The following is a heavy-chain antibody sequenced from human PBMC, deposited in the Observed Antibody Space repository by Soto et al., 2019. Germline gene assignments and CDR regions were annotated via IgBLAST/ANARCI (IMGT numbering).Heavy chain of an antibody. CDR1: GGSFSVQY. CDR3: ARVGYSGYDSTGNGMDV. D-gene: IGHD5-12*01. V-gene: IGHV4-34*01. J-gene: IGHJ6*01. CDR2: IKDSGRK. Sequence: PAETLSLTCVLYGGSFSVQYWSWIRQPPGKGREWSGEIKDSGRKNYNPSLKSRFTISVDTSKNQFSLKLSSVTAADTAVYYCARVGYSGYDSTGNGMDVWGQGTTVTVSS.